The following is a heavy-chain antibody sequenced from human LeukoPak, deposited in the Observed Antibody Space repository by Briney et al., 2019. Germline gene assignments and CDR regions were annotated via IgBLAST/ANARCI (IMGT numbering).Heavy chain of an antibody. CDR1: GGSISSYY. Sequence: SEALSLTCTVSGGSISSYYWSWIRQPPGKGLEWIGYIYYSGSTNYNPSLKSRVTISVGTSKNQFSLKLSSVTAADTAVYYCAREPYIMGRYYYGMDVWGQGTTVTVSS. CDR3: AREPYIMGRYYYGMDV. CDR2: IYYSGST. J-gene: IGHJ6*02. D-gene: IGHD3-16*01. V-gene: IGHV4-59*12.